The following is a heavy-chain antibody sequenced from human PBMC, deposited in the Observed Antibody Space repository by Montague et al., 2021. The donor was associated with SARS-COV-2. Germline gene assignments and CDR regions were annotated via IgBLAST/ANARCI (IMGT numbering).Heavy chain of an antibody. V-gene: IGHV4-39*02. D-gene: IGHD3-22*01. CDR1: GGSISSSSYY. CDR3: AREAYYYDSSGYYGGGYYYYYGMDV. CDR2: IYYSGST. J-gene: IGHJ6*02. Sequence: SETLSLTCTVSGGSISSSSYYWGWIRQPPGKGLEWIGSIYYSGSTYYNPSLKSRVTISADTSKNQFSLKLSSVTAADTAVYYCAREAYYYDSSGYYGGGYYYYYGMDVWGQGTTVTVSS.